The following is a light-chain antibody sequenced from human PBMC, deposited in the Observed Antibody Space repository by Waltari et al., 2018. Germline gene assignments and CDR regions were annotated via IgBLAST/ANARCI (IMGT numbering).Light chain of an antibody. CDR3: SSYTSSSTWV. V-gene: IGLV2-14*03. CDR1: TSDVGAYDY. Sequence: QSALTQAASVSGSPGQSITISCTGTTSDVGAYDYVSWYQQHPGKAPKLIIYDVRNRPLGGSNRFSGSKSGITASLSISGLQAEDEAYYYCSSYTSSSTWVFGGGTKLTVL. J-gene: IGLJ3*02. CDR2: DVR.